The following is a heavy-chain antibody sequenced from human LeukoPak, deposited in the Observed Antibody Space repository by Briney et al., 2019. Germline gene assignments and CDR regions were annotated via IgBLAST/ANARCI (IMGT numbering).Heavy chain of an antibody. CDR1: GYSFTSYW. V-gene: IGHV5-51*01. CDR2: IYPGDSDT. D-gene: IGHD3-9*01. CDR3: ARQSSSYDILTGYSTNNWFDP. Sequence: GESLKISCKGSGYSFTSYWIGWVRQMPGKGLEWMGIIYPGDSDTRYSPSFQGQVTISADKSISTAYLQWSSLKASDTAMYYCARQSSSYDILTGYSTNNWFDPWGQGTLVTVSS. J-gene: IGHJ5*02.